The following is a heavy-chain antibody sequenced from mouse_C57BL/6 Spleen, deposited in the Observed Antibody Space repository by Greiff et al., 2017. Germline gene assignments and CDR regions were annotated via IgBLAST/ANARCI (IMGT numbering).Heavy chain of an antibody. Sequence: EVKLVESGGGLVKPGGSLKLSCAASGFTFSDYGMHWVRQAPEKGLEWVAYISSGSSTIYYADTVKGRFTISRDNAKNTLFLQMTSLRSEDTAMYYCARREGLGYGNYDYWGQGTTLTVSS. CDR1: GFTFSDYG. CDR2: ISSGSSTI. CDR3: ARREGLGYGNYDY. D-gene: IGHD2-1*01. V-gene: IGHV5-17*01. J-gene: IGHJ2*01.